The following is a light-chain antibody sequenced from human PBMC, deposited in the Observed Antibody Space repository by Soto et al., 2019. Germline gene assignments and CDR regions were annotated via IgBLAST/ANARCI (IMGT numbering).Light chain of an antibody. Sequence: QSVLTQPPSASGTPGQRVTISCSGSSSNIGRSPVNWYQQLPGTAPKLLIPSNNQRPSGVPDRFSGSKSGTSASLAISGLQSEDEADYYCAAWDDSLSGVLFGGGTKLTVL. V-gene: IGLV1-44*01. CDR2: SNN. CDR3: AAWDDSLSGVL. J-gene: IGLJ2*01. CDR1: SSNIGRSP.